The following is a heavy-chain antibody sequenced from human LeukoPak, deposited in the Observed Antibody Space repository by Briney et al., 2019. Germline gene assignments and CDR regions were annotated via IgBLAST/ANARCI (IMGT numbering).Heavy chain of an antibody. V-gene: IGHV1-2*02. Sequence: GAPVKVSCKASGYTFTGYYMHWVRQAPGQGLEWMGWINPNSGGTNYAQKFQGRVTMTRDTSISTAYMELSRLRSDDTAVYYCARDPDSSGSSFDYWGQGTLVTVSS. CDR1: GYTFTGYY. CDR2: INPNSGGT. CDR3: ARDPDSSGSSFDY. J-gene: IGHJ4*02. D-gene: IGHD3-22*01.